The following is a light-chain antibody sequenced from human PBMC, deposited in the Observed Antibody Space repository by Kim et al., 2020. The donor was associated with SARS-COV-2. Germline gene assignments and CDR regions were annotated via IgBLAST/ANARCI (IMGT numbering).Light chain of an antibody. J-gene: IGLJ2*01. CDR2: SNV. V-gene: IGLV1-44*01. CDR1: SSNIESNA. CDR3: AAWDDSLNGPI. Sequence: ELTQPPSASRTPGQRVTISCSGSSSNIESNAVNWFQQLPGTAPKLLIYSNVQRPSGVPDRFSASKSGTSASLSNSGLQSEDEADDYCAAWDDSLNGPIFGGGSQLNV.